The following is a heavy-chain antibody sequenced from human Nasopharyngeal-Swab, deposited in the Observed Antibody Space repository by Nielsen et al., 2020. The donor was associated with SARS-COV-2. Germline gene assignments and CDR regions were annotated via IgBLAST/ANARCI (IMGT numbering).Heavy chain of an antibody. Sequence: SCKASGGTFSSYAMHWVRQAPGKGLEWVAVISYDGSNKYYADSVKGRFTISRDNSKNTLYLQMNSLRAEDTAVYYCARVDGWFGELFVDYWGQGTLVTVSS. V-gene: IGHV3-30-3*01. CDR2: ISYDGSNK. J-gene: IGHJ4*02. CDR3: ARVDGWFGELFVDY. D-gene: IGHD3-10*01. CDR1: GGTFSSYA.